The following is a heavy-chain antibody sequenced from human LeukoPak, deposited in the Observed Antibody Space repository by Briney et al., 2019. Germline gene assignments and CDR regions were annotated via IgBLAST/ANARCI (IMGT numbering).Heavy chain of an antibody. CDR3: AKVPGYCSSTSCYHNWFDP. Sequence: GGSLRLSCAASGFAFDDYAMHWVRQAPGTGLEWVSLISGDGGSTYYADSVKGRFTISRDNSKNTLYLQMNSLRAEDTAVYYCAKVPGYCSSTSCYHNWFDPWGQGTLVTVSS. CDR1: GFAFDDYA. CDR2: ISGDGGST. J-gene: IGHJ5*02. D-gene: IGHD2-2*03. V-gene: IGHV3-43*02.